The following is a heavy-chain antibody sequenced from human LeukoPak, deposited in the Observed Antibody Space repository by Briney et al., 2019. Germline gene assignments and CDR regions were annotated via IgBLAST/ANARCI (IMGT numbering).Heavy chain of an antibody. D-gene: IGHD4-23*01. CDR1: AYTFTGYY. CDR2: INPNSGDT. V-gene: IGHV1-2*02. J-gene: IGHJ4*02. CDR3: ARTRATVVTPKFDY. Sequence: ASVTVSCKASAYTFTGYYMHWVRQAPGHGLEWMGWINPNSGDTNYAQKFQGRVTMTRDTSISTAYMELSRLRSDDTAVYYCARTRATVVTPKFDYWGQGTLVTVSS.